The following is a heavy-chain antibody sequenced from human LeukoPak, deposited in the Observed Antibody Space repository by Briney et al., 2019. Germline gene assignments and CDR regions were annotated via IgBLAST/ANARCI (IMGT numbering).Heavy chain of an antibody. V-gene: IGHV1-2*02. Sequence: ASVKVSCKASGYTFTTYTMNWVRQAPGQGLEWMGWINPNSGGTNYAQKFQGRVTMTRDTSTSTVYMELSSLRSEDTAVYYCARGSTMVRGVIIYPFDYWGQGTLVTVSS. CDR3: ARGSTMVRGVIIYPFDY. CDR1: GYTFTTYT. CDR2: INPNSGGT. J-gene: IGHJ4*02. D-gene: IGHD3-10*01.